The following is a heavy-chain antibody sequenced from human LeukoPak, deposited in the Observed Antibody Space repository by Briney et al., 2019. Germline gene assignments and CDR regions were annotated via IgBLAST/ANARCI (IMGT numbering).Heavy chain of an antibody. D-gene: IGHD1-26*01. CDR1: GYTFSRYG. J-gene: IGHJ4*02. V-gene: IGHV1-18*01. Sequence: GASVKVSCKTSGYTFSRYGFRWVRQAPGQGLEWVGWIGVFNGNRNYAKSVQGRITLTADTSTNTTYMELRSLTSDDTAVYFCGRDWDWHVQFWGQGTLITVSS. CDR3: GRDWDWHVQF. CDR2: IGVFNGNR.